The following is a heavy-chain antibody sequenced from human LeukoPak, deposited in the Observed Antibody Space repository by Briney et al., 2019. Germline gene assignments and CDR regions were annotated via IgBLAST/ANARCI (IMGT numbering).Heavy chain of an antibody. Sequence: GRTLRLSCTASGFTFGDYAMSWVRQAPGKGLEWVGFIRSKAYGGTTAYAASVKGIFTISRDDSKCIDYLQMNCLKTEDTAVYYCTRDHPPSYYYDSSGYQFDYWGQGTLVTVSS. D-gene: IGHD3-22*01. J-gene: IGHJ4*02. V-gene: IGHV3-49*04. CDR2: IRSKAYGGTT. CDR3: TRDHPPSYYYDSSGYQFDY. CDR1: GFTFGDYA.